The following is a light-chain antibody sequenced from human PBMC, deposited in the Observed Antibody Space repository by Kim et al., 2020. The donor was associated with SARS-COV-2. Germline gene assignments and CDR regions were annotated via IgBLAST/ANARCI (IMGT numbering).Light chain of an antibody. J-gene: IGKJ1*01. CDR1: QSISSY. Sequence: ASIGDRVTITCRASQSISSYLNWYQQKPGKAPKLLIYAASSLQSGGPSKFGGSGSGTDFTLTISSLQPEDFATYYCQQSYSTPWTFGQGTKVDIK. CDR2: AAS. CDR3: QQSYSTPWT. V-gene: IGKV1-39*01.